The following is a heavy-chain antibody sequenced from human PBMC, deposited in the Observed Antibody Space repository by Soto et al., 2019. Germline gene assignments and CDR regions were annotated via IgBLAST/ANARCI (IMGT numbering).Heavy chain of an antibody. D-gene: IGHD6-19*01. Sequence: GASVKGSCKASGYTFTGYYMHWVRQAPGQVLEWMGWINPNSGGTNYAQKFQGWVTMTRDTSISTAYMELSRLRSDDTAVYYCAREEYSSGWYPYYYYGMDVWGQGTTVTVSS. J-gene: IGHJ6*02. CDR3: AREEYSSGWYPYYYYGMDV. V-gene: IGHV1-2*04. CDR2: INPNSGGT. CDR1: GYTFTGYY.